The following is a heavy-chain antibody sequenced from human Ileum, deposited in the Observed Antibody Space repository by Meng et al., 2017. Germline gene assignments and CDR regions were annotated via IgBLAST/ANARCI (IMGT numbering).Heavy chain of an antibody. CDR2: INHSGST. D-gene: IGHD6-19*01. V-gene: IGHV4-34*01. J-gene: IGHJ4*02. CDR1: GGSLSGYY. Sequence: QLQLHQWVSGLVTVSETLSLTCAVYGGSLSGYYWSWIRQPPEKGLEWIGEINHSGSTNYNPSLKSRVTISVDTSKNQFSLKLSSVTAADTAVYYCARTSGWFYYWGQGTLVTVSS. CDR3: ARTSGWFYY.